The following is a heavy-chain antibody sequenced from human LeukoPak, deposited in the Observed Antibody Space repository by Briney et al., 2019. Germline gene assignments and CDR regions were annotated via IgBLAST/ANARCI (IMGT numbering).Heavy chain of an antibody. J-gene: IGHJ4*02. Sequence: PSETLSLTCTISGDSISSSSYYWGWIRQPPGKGLEWIGSIYYSGSTYYNPSLKSRVTISVDTSKNQFSLKLSSVTAADTAVYYCARHTVLFDYWGQGTLVTVSS. CDR1: GDSISSSSYY. CDR2: IYYSGST. CDR3: ARHTVLFDY. D-gene: IGHD4-17*01. V-gene: IGHV4-39*01.